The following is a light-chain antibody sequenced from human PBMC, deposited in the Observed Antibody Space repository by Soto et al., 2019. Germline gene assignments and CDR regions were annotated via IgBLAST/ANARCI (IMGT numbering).Light chain of an antibody. CDR2: DVS. CDR1: SSDIGGYKY. Sequence: QSALTQPASVSGSPGQSITISCTGTSSDIGGYKYVSWYQQHPGKAPKLMIYDVSNRPSGVSNRFSGSKSGNTASLTVSGLQAEDEADYYCSSYTTSGALVVFGGGTRSPS. J-gene: IGLJ2*01. CDR3: SSYTTSGALVV. V-gene: IGLV2-14*01.